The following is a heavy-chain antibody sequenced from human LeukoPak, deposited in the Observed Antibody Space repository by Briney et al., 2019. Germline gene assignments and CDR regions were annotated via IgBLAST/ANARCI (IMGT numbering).Heavy chain of an antibody. CDR2: LNHDGTII. CDR3: VKEVVLSMGGLYYYYMDV. D-gene: IGHD3-22*01. Sequence: PGGSLRLSCATSGFTFRSNWMHWVRQGPGKGLMWVSRLNHDGTIIDYADSVKGRFTISRDNAKNTLYLQMNSLSAADTAVYYCVKEVVLSMGGLYYYYMDVWGKGMAVTVSS. CDR1: GFTFRSNW. V-gene: IGHV3-74*01. J-gene: IGHJ6*03.